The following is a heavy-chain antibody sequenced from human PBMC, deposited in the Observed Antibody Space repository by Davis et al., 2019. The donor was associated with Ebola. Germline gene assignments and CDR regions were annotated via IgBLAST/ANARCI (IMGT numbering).Heavy chain of an antibody. CDR2: INPITGGT. CDR1: GYRFTSYY. V-gene: IGHV1-46*01. Sequence: ASVTVSCKASGYRFTSYYMHWVRQAPGQGLEWMGIINPITGGTSYAQNFQVRVNMTRDTSTSTVYMELSSLRSEDTAVYYCAREGGSYYDSSGYVFDIWGQGTMVKVSS. J-gene: IGHJ3*02. D-gene: IGHD3-22*01. CDR3: AREGGSYYDSSGYVFDI.